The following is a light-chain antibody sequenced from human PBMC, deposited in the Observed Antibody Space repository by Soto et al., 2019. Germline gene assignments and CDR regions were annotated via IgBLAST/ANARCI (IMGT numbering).Light chain of an antibody. CDR2: AVS. Sequence: QSALTQPASVSGSPRQSITISCTGTSSDVGGYNYVSWYQQHPGKAPKLMIYAVSNRPSGVSNRFSGSKSGNTASLTISGLQAEDEADYYCSSYTSSSTRVFGTGTKLTVL. CDR3: SSYTSSSTRV. CDR1: SSDVGGYNY. V-gene: IGLV2-14*01. J-gene: IGLJ1*01.